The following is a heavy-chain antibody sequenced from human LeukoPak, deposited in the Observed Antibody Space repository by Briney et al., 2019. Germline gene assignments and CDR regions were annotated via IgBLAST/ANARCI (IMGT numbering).Heavy chain of an antibody. Sequence: PSETLSLTCTVSGGSISPFFWSWIRQPPGKGLEWIGSISYSGNTNYNPSLKSRVTISVDTSKNQSSLNLSSVTAADTAVYYCARWNEGFDNWGQGTLVTVSS. D-gene: IGHD1-1*01. CDR3: ARWNEGFDN. J-gene: IGHJ4*02. V-gene: IGHV4-59*01. CDR2: ISYSGNT. CDR1: GGSISPFF.